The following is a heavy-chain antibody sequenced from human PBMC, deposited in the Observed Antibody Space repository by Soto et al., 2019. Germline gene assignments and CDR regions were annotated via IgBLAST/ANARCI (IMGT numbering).Heavy chain of an antibody. CDR2: IYNTGTT. V-gene: IGHV4-59*02. CDR3: ARGHGIYVRFDF. Sequence: QVHLQESGPGRVRPSETLSLTCSVSGGSVYDFYWNWLRQSPGKGLEWIGNIYNTGTTNYNPSLRSRATISIDTSKNQISLQLKSVTAADSGMYFRARGHGIYVRFDFWGQGALVSVSS. CDR1: GGSVYDFY. J-gene: IGHJ4*02. D-gene: IGHD3-9*01.